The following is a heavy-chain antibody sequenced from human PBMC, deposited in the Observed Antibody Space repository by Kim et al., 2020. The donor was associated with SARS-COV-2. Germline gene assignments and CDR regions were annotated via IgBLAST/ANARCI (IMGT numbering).Heavy chain of an antibody. CDR1: GFTFSSYA. D-gene: IGHD6-19*01. V-gene: IGHV3-23*01. CDR2: ISGSGGST. CDR3: AKAVAGRDDAFDI. J-gene: IGHJ3*02. Sequence: GGSLRLSCVASGFTFSSYAMSWVRQAPGKGLEWVSTISGSGGSTYYADSVKGRFTISRDNSKNTLYLQMNSLRAEDTAVYYCAKAVAGRDDAFDIWGQGTMVTVFS.